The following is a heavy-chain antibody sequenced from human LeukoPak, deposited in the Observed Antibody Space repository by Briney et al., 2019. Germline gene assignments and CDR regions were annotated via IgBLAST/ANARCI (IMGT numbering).Heavy chain of an antibody. J-gene: IGHJ2*01. Sequence: GGSLRLSCAASGFTFSSYAMSWVRQAPEKGLEWVSTIHGGGDVTYYADSVKGRFTISRDNSRNTLYLQMNSLRAEDTAVYYCAKALSSSFYYFDLGGRGTLVTVSS. D-gene: IGHD3-16*02. V-gene: IGHV3-23*01. CDR2: IHGGGDVT. CDR1: GFTFSSYA. CDR3: AKALSSSFYYFDL.